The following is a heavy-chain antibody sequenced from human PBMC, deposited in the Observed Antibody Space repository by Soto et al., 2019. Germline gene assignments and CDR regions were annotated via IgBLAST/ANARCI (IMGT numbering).Heavy chain of an antibody. D-gene: IGHD1-26*01. CDR1: GDSIDSYL. Sequence: PSETLSLTCTVSGDSIDSYLWTWIRQPPGQGLEWIGYILASGSTKYNPNLNSRATISVDTPKNQFSLKLRSVTAADTAVYYCARAAGSGSPDYWGQGMLVTVSS. J-gene: IGHJ4*02. CDR3: ARAAGSGSPDY. CDR2: ILASGST. V-gene: IGHV4-59*01.